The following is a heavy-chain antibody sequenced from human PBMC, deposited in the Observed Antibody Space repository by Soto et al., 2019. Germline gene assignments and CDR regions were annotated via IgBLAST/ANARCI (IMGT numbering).Heavy chain of an antibody. Sequence: QVQLVQSGAEVKKPGASVKVSCKASGYTFTNYGISWVRQAPGQGLEWMGWISAYNGNTNSAQKFQGRVIMTTDTPTSTAYMGLRSLSADDTAVYYCARAWGYSSSSSFDYWGQGTLVTVSS. D-gene: IGHD5-18*01. CDR1: GYTFTNYG. J-gene: IGHJ4*02. CDR2: ISAYNGNT. CDR3: ARAWGYSSSSSFDY. V-gene: IGHV1-18*01.